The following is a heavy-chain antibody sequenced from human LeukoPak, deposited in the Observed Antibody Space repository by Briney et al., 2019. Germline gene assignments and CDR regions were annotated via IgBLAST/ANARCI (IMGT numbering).Heavy chain of an antibody. CDR2: INPNSGGT. J-gene: IGHJ4*02. CDR3: ARAAGTDFDY. CDR1: GGTFSSYA. D-gene: IGHD6-13*01. Sequence: ASVKVSCKASGGTFSSYAISWVRQAPGQGLEWMGWINPNSGGTNYAQKFQGWVTMTRDTSISTAYMELSRLRSDDTAVYYCARAAGTDFDYWGQGTLVTVSS. V-gene: IGHV1-2*04.